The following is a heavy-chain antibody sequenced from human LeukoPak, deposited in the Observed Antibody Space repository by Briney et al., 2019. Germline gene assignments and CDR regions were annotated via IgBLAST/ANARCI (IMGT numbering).Heavy chain of an antibody. CDR3: ARCTKAYYDFWSGQCAGYFDY. J-gene: IGHJ4*02. D-gene: IGHD3-3*01. CDR2: IIPIFGTA. CDR1: GGTFSSYA. V-gene: IGHV1-69*05. Sequence: SVKVSCKASGGTFSSYAISWVRQAPGQGLEWMGGIIPIFGTANYAQKFQGRATITTGESTSTACMELSSLRSEATAVYYCARCTKAYYDFWSGQCAGYFDYWGQGTPVTVSS.